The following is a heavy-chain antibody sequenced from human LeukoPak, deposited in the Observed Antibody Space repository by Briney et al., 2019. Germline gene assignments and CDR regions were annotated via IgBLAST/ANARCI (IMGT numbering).Heavy chain of an antibody. CDR1: GYTFTGYY. CDR2: INPNSGDT. D-gene: IGHD6-19*01. CDR3: ATTTATSGSSLY. J-gene: IGHJ4*02. V-gene: IGHV1-2*02. Sequence: GASVKVSCKASGYTFTGYYMHWVRQAPGQGLEWMGWINPNSGDTNYAQKFQGRVTMTAERSTNTAYMELRGLTFDDTAVFYCATTTATSGSSLYWGQGTLVNVAS.